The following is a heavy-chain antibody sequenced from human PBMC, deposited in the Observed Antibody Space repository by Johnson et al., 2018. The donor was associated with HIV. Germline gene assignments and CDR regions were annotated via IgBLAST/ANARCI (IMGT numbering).Heavy chain of an antibody. CDR2: IYSGGNT. D-gene: IGHD3-9*01. J-gene: IGHJ3*02. Sequence: VQLVESGGGLIQPGGSLRLSCAASGFTVSSNYMSWVRQAPGKGLEWVSVIYSGGNTYYADSVKGRFTISRDNSKNTLYLQMNSLRAEDTAMYYCARDRILTGYDAFDIWVQGTMVTVSS. CDR1: GFTVSSNY. V-gene: IGHV3-53*01. CDR3: ARDRILTGYDAFDI.